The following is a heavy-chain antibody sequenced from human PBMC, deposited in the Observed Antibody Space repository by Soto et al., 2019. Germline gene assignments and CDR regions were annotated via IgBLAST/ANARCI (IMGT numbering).Heavy chain of an antibody. V-gene: IGHV3-33*01. CDR3: ASSKYSSSSVDY. CDR2: IWYDGSNK. CDR1: GFTFSSYG. Sequence: GGSLRLSCAASGFTFSSYGMHWVRQAPGKGLEWVAVIWYDGSNKYYADSVKGRFTISRDNSKNTLYLQMNSLRAEDTAVYYCASSKYSSSSVDYWGQGTLVTVSS. J-gene: IGHJ4*02. D-gene: IGHD6-6*01.